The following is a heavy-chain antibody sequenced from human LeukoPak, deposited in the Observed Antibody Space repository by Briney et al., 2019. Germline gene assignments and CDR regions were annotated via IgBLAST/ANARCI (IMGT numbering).Heavy chain of an antibody. J-gene: IGHJ3*02. Sequence: PGGSLRLSCAASGSTFSDYYMSWIRQAPGKGLEWVSYISSSSYTNYADSVKGRFTISRDNAKNSLYLQMNSLRAEDTAVYYCARDLGGGSAFDIWGQGTMVTVSS. CDR3: ARDLGGGSAFDI. CDR2: ISSSSYT. CDR1: GSTFSDYY. D-gene: IGHD2-15*01. V-gene: IGHV3-11*06.